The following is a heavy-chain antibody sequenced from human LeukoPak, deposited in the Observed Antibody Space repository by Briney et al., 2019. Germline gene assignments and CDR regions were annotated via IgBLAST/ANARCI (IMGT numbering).Heavy chain of an antibody. CDR1: GFTFSIYA. Sequence: PGGSLRLSCAASGFTFSIYAMHGVRQAPGKGLEWVEVISYDGSNKYYADSVKGRFTISRDNSKNTLYLQMNSLRAEDTAVYYCASERFGGLLFIFDYWGQGTLVTASS. V-gene: IGHV3-30-3*01. D-gene: IGHD3-10*01. CDR2: ISYDGSNK. CDR3: ASERFGGLLFIFDY. J-gene: IGHJ4*02.